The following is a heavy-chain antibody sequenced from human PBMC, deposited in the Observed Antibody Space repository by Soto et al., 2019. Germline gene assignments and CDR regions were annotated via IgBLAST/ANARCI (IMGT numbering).Heavy chain of an antibody. V-gene: IGHV3-15*01. J-gene: IGHJ3*02. CDR2: IKTKVDGGIT. Sequence: EVQLVESGGGLVKPGGSLRLSCAASAFTFSNVWMSWVRQAPGKGLEWVGRIKTKVDGGITDYAAPVKGRFTISRDDSKTTVYLHMSSLKIEDTAMYYCTTNDAFDIWGQGTMVTVSS. CDR1: AFTFSNVW. CDR3: TTNDAFDI.